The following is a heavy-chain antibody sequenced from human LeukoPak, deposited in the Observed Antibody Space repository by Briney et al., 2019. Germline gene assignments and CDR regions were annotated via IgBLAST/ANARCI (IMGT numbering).Heavy chain of an antibody. D-gene: IGHD1-26*01. CDR3: ATTGNGSYYDY. CDR1: GFSFSSSW. CDR2: INDDETST. J-gene: IGHJ4*02. Sequence: GGSLRLSCAASGFSFSSSWMHWVRQVPGKGLEWVSRINDDETSTTYAESVKGRFTISRDNAKNTLFLQMNSLRAEDTAVYYCATTGNGSYYDYWGQGTLVTVSS. V-gene: IGHV3-74*01.